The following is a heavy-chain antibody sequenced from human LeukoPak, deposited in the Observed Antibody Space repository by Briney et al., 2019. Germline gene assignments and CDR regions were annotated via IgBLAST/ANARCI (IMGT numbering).Heavy chain of an antibody. V-gene: IGHV3-7*03. J-gene: IGHJ4*02. CDR1: GFSFSNHW. Sequence: PGGSLRLSCAASGFSFSNHWMVWVRQAPGKGLEWVATINPDGTEKRYVDSVKGRFTISRDNGKNSLYLQMSSLRAEDTAVYYCVRDDRGIAVGSRDHGAQGSLVPVSS. CDR3: VRDDRGIAVGSRDH. D-gene: IGHD6-19*01. CDR2: INPDGTEK.